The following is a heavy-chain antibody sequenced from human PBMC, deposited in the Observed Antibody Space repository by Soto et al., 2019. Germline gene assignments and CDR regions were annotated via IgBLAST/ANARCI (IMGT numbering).Heavy chain of an antibody. CDR2: IYYSGST. J-gene: IGHJ5*02. D-gene: IGHD6-13*01. V-gene: IGHV4-30-4*01. CDR3: ASSSSSQPDWFDP. Sequence: SETLSLTCTVSGGSISSGDYYWSWIRQPPGKGLEWIGYIYYSGSTYYNPSLKSRVTISVDTSKNQFSLKLSSVTAADAAVYYCASSSSSQPDWFDPWGQGTLVTVSS. CDR1: GGSISSGDYY.